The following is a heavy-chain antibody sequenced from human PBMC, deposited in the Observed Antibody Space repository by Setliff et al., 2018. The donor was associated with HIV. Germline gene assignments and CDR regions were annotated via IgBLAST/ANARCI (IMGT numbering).Heavy chain of an antibody. J-gene: IGHJ3*02. CDR3: ACPKEGYSGSGGAFQI. V-gene: IGHV3-74*03. CDR2: INSDGSTT. D-gene: IGHD3-10*01. Sequence: ETLSLSCAASGFTFSTYWMHWVRQAPGKGLVWVSRINSDGSTTTYADSVKGRFTISRDNAKNTLYLQMNSLTADDTAMYYCACPKEGYSGSGGAFQIWGQGTMVTVSS. CDR1: GFTFSTYW.